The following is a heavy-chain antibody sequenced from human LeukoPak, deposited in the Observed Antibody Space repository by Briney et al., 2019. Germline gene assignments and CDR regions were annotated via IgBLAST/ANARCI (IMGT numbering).Heavy chain of an antibody. CDR2: IHHRGST. CDR3: ASLGTYCGGDCLPPYFDY. Sequence: SETLSLTCAVSDYSISSGYYWGWIRQPPREGLEWIGSIHHRGSTYYNPTLKSRVTISRDTSKNQFSLKLSSVAAAYTAVYYCASLGTYCGGDCLPPYFDYWGQGTLVTVSS. D-gene: IGHD2-21*01. V-gene: IGHV4-38-2*01. J-gene: IGHJ4*02. CDR1: DYSISSGYY.